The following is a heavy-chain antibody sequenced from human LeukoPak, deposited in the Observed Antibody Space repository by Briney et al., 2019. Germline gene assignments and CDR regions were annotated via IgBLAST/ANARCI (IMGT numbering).Heavy chain of an antibody. J-gene: IGHJ4*02. CDR2: IYSGGST. Sequence: GGSLRLSCAASGFTVSSNYMSWVRQAPGKGLEWVSVIYSGGSTYYADSVKGRFTISRDNSKNTLYLQMNSLRAEDTAVYYCASPGYSYGHAFDYWGQGTLVTVSS. D-gene: IGHD5-18*01. CDR1: GFTVSSNY. CDR3: ASPGYSYGHAFDY. V-gene: IGHV3-53*01.